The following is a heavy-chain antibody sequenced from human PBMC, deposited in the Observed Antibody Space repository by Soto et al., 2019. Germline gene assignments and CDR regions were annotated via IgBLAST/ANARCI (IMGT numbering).Heavy chain of an antibody. D-gene: IGHD3-3*01. J-gene: IGHJ5*02. CDR3: AGRITIFGVVEKTNWFDP. V-gene: IGHV4-39*01. CDR1: GGSISSSSYY. Sequence: PSETLSLTCTVSGGSISSSSYYWGWIRQPPGKGLEWIGSIYYSGSTYYNPSLKSRVTISVDTSKNQFSLKLSSVTAADTAVYYCAGRITIFGVVEKTNWFDPWGQGTLLTVSS. CDR2: IYYSGST.